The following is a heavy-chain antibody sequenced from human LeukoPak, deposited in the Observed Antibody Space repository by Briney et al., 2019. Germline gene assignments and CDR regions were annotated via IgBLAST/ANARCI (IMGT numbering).Heavy chain of an antibody. CDR1: GFTFSSYA. Sequence: GGSLRLSCAASGFTFSSYAMRWVRQVPGKGLEWVSAIGTGGSTYYADSVKGRFTISRDNSMDTLYLQMNSLRAEDTAVYYCAGSSDVVPAAHEYYYYYGMDVWGQGTTVTVSS. D-gene: IGHD2-2*01. V-gene: IGHV3-23*01. CDR2: IGTGGST. CDR3: AGSSDVVPAAHEYYYYYGMDV. J-gene: IGHJ6*02.